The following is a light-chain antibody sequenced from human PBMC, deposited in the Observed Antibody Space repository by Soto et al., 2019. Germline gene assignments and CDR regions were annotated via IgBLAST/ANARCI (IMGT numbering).Light chain of an antibody. CDR1: QSASTY. CDR3: QQRTHSPLT. J-gene: IGKJ4*01. CDR2: DVS. Sequence: EIVLTQSPATLSLSPGQRATLSCRASQSASTYLAWYQQKPGQAPRLLIYDVSNRATGIPVRFSGSGSGTDFTLTISSLEPEDFAVYYCQQRTHSPLTFGGATKVEIK. V-gene: IGKV3-11*01.